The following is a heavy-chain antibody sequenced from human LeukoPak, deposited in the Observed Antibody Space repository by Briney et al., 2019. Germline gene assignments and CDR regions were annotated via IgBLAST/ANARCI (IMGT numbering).Heavy chain of an antibody. V-gene: IGHV1-69*05. Sequence: GASVKVSCKASGGTFSSYAISWVRQAPGQGLEWIGRIIPIFGTANYAQKFQGRVTITTDESTSTAYMELSSLRSKDTAVYYCARGRTFSPTYYDFWSGDNYYCDYWGQGTLVTVSS. CDR2: IIPIFGTA. CDR1: GGTFSSYA. D-gene: IGHD3-3*01. J-gene: IGHJ4*01. CDR3: ARGRTFSPTYYDFWSGDNYYCDY.